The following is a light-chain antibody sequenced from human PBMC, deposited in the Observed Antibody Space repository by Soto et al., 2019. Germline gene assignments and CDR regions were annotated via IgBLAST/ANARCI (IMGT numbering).Light chain of an antibody. V-gene: IGLV2-14*01. Sequence: SALAQPAPLSGSPGQSITLSCPGTSSDVGRYDFVSWFQQHPGKAPKLMIYDVSIRPSGVSDHFSGSKSGNTASLTISGLQAEDEADYYCSSYTTSSTFVFGTGTKVTVL. J-gene: IGLJ1*01. CDR3: SSYTTSSTFV. CDR2: DVS. CDR1: SSDVGRYDF.